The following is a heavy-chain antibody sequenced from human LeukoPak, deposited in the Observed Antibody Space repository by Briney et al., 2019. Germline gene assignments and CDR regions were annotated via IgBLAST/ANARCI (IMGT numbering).Heavy chain of an antibody. CDR1: GFTFSSYA. CDR2: ISYDGSNK. J-gene: IGHJ4*02. Sequence: GSLXLSCAASGFTFSSYAMHWVRQAPGKGLEWVAVISYDGSNKYYADSVKGRFTISRDNSKNTLYLQMNSLRAEDTAVYYCARDRAGSYGGSYYVAYWGQGTLVTVSS. D-gene: IGHD1-26*01. CDR3: ARDRAGSYGGSYYVAY. V-gene: IGHV3-30-3*01.